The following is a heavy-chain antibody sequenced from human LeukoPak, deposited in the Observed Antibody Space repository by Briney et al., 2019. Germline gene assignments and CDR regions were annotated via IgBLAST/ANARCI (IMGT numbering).Heavy chain of an antibody. J-gene: IGHJ4*02. Sequence: SETLSLTCSVSGGSISRSSDYWGWIRQPPGKGLEWIGSVFYGGSPYYNPSLKSRLTISVDTSKNQFSLKLTSVTAADTAVYYCARHPRRDGYSNFDFWGQGALVTVSS. CDR1: GGSISRSSDY. CDR3: ARHPRRDGYSNFDF. V-gene: IGHV4-39*01. CDR2: VFYGGSP. D-gene: IGHD5-24*01.